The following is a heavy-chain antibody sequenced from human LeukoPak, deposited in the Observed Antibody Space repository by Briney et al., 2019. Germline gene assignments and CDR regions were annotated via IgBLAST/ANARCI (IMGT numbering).Heavy chain of an antibody. CDR3: AKANIAVAGTAWFDP. CDR2: ISGSGGST. J-gene: IGHJ5*02. D-gene: IGHD6-19*01. Sequence: GGSLRLSCAASGFTFSSYAMSWVRQAPGEGLEGVSAISGSGGSTYYADSVKGRFTISRDNSKNTLCLQMNSLRAEDTAVYYCAKANIAVAGTAWFDPWGQGTLVTVSS. CDR1: GFTFSSYA. V-gene: IGHV3-23*01.